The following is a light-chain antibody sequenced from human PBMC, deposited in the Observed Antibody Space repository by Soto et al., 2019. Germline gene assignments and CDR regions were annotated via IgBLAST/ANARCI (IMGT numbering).Light chain of an antibody. CDR3: QQYSFLPRT. CDR2: AIS. J-gene: IGKJ2*01. V-gene: IGKV3-20*01. Sequence: EVVLTQSPGTLSLSPGESATLSCRASQSINSNFFAWYQQKPGQAPRLLIYAISTRATGIPDRFSGSGSGTDFALTISGLESDDFAVYYCQQYSFLPRTFGQGTMVDIK. CDR1: QSINSNF.